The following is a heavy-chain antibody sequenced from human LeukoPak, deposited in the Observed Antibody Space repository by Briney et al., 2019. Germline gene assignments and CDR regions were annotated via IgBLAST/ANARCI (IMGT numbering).Heavy chain of an antibody. CDR1: GFTFSSYW. CDR3: ARGGKSAFYYGKDV. CDR2: INSAGTNT. Sequence: PGGSLRLSCAASGFTFSSYWMHWVRQTPGTGLVWVSRINSAGTNTIYADSVKGRFTISRDNSKNTLYLQMNSLRAEDTAAYYCARGGKSAFYYGKDVWGQGTTVTVSS. J-gene: IGHJ6*02. D-gene: IGHD5-12*01. V-gene: IGHV3-74*01.